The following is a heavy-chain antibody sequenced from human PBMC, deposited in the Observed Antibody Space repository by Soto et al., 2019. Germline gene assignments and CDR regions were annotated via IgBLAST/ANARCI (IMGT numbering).Heavy chain of an antibody. D-gene: IGHD1-1*01. CDR2: IYSTGST. CDR1: GGSIISGGYY. J-gene: IGHJ5*02. V-gene: IGHV4-61*08. CDR3: VRDGTKTLRDWFDP. Sequence: SETLSLTCTVSGGSIISGGYYWSWMRQHPGKGLEWIGYIYSTGSTYYNPSLKSRVTISVDTSKNQFSLKLRSVTAADTAVYYCVRDGTKTLRDWFDPWGQGISVTVSS.